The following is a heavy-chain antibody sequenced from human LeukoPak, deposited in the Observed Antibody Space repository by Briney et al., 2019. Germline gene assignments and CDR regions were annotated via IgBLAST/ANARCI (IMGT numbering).Heavy chain of an antibody. CDR3: AREVAVAAPVDY. CDR1: GGTFSSYA. CDR2: IIPILGIA. D-gene: IGHD6-19*01. V-gene: IGHV1-69*04. J-gene: IGHJ4*02. Sequence: ASATVSCKASGGTFSSYAISWVRQAPGQGLEWMGRIIPILGIANYAQKFQGRVTITADKSTSTAYMELSSLRSEDTAVYYCAREVAVAAPVDYWGQGTLVTVSS.